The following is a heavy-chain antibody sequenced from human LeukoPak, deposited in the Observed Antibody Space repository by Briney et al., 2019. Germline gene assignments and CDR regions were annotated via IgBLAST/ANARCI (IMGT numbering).Heavy chain of an antibody. J-gene: IGHJ3*02. CDR2: IYYSGST. V-gene: IGHV4-59*01. CDR3: ASSGYSDAFDI. Sequence: SETLSLTCTVSGGSISSYYWSWIRQPPGKGLEWIGYIYYSGSTNYNPSLKSRVTISVDTSKNQFSLMLCSVTAADTAVYYCASSGYSDAFDIWGQGTMVTVSS. CDR1: GGSISSYY. D-gene: IGHD3-22*01.